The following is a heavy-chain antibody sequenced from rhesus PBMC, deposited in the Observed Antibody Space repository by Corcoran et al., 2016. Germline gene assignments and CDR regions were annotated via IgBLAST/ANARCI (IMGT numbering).Heavy chain of an antibody. CDR3: ARQWGIVVIIGYFDL. CDR2: IYGSGGST. V-gene: IGHV4-93*02. Sequence: QVQLQESGPAVVKPSETLSLTCAVSGGSISSSNWWSWIRQSPGKGLEWIVGIYGSGGSTEYNPSLKSRVTISIDTSKNQFSLKLSAVTAADTAVYYCARQWGIVVIIGYFDLWGPGTPITISS. J-gene: IGHJ2*01. CDR1: GGSISSSNW. D-gene: IGHD3-28*01.